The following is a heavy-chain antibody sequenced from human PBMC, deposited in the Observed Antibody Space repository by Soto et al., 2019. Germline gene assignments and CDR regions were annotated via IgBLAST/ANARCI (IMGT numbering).Heavy chain of an antibody. J-gene: IGHJ6*02. CDR3: ASDCSSTSCYNRYYYYGMDV. CDR2: IIPIFGTA. D-gene: IGHD2-2*02. Sequence: GASVKVSCKASGGTFSSYAISWVRQAPGQGLEWMGGIIPIFGTANYAQKFQGRVTITADESTSTAYMELSSLRSEDTAVYYCASDCSSTSCYNRYYYYGMDVWGQGTTVTVSS. V-gene: IGHV1-69*13. CDR1: GGTFSSYA.